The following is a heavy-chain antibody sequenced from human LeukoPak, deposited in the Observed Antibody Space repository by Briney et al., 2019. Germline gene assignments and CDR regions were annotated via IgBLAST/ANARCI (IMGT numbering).Heavy chain of an antibody. CDR3: AKADRAVAGRGVWFDP. CDR1: GFTFSSYA. V-gene: IGHV3-23*01. Sequence: PGGSLRLSCAASGFTFSSYAMSWVRQAPGKGLEWASTINSGGSTYYTDSVKGRFTISRDNSKNTLYLQMNSLRAEDTAVFYCAKADRAVAGRGVWFDPWGQGALVTVSS. D-gene: IGHD6-19*01. CDR2: INSGGST. J-gene: IGHJ5*02.